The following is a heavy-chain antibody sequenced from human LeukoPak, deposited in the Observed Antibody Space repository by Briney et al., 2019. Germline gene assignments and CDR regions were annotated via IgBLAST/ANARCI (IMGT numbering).Heavy chain of an antibody. CDR3: ARVGDSSGYYWVDY. V-gene: IGHV4-34*01. J-gene: IGHJ4*02. D-gene: IGHD3-22*01. CDR1: GGSFSGYY. CDR2: INHSGST. Sequence: SETLSLTCAVYGGSFSGYYWSWIRQPPGKGLEWIGEINHSGSTNYNPSLKSRVTISVDTSKNQFSLKLGSVTAADTAVYYCARVGDSSGYYWVDYWGQGTLVTVSS.